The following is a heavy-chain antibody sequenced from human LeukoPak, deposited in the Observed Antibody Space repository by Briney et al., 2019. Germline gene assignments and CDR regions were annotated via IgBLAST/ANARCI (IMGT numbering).Heavy chain of an antibody. D-gene: IGHD6-19*01. V-gene: IGHV1-69*05. Sequence: ASVKVSCKASGGTFSSYAISWVRQAPGQGLEWMGGIIPIFGTANYAQKFQGRVTITTDESTSTAYMELSSLRSEDTAVYYCARDPTNTSGRHAYFDYWGQGTLVTVSS. J-gene: IGHJ4*02. CDR2: IIPIFGTA. CDR1: GGTFSSYA. CDR3: ARDPTNTSGRHAYFDY.